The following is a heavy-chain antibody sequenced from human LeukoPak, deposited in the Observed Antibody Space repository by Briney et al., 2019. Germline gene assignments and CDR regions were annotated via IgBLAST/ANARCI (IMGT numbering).Heavy chain of an antibody. CDR3: ARDLEVSDY. J-gene: IGHJ4*02. CDR2: ISSSSSTI. CDR1: GFTFRSYS. D-gene: IGHD1-1*01. Sequence: PGGSLRLSCAASGFTFRSYSMNWGRQAPGKGPGWVSYISSSSSTIYYADSVKGRFTISRDNAKNSLCLQMNSLRDEDTAMYHCARDLEVSDYWGQGTLVTVSS. V-gene: IGHV3-48*02.